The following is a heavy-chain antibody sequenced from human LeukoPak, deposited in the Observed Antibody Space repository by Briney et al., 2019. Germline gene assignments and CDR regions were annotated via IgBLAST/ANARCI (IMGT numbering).Heavy chain of an antibody. Sequence: PSETLSLTCTVSGGSIHNYYCFWIRQPPGKGLEWIGYIYYSGSTNSNPSLKTRLTLSVDTSKNQFSLKLSSVPAADTAVYFCARERVGETIDRGFDYWGQGTLVTVSS. CDR1: GGSIHNYY. CDR2: IYYSGST. J-gene: IGHJ4*02. CDR3: ARERVGETIDRGFDY. V-gene: IGHV4-59*12. D-gene: IGHD1-26*01.